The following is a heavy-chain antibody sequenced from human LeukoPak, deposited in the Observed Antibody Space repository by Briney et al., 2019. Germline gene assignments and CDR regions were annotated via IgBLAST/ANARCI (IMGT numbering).Heavy chain of an antibody. D-gene: IGHD2-21*01. CDR3: ARILWQVDY. Sequence: SETLSLTCTVSGGSISSGSYYWSWIRQPAGKGLEWIGRIYTSGSTYYNPSLKSRVTISVDTSKNQFSLKLSSVTAADTAVYYCARILWQVDYWGQGTLVTVSS. CDR2: IYTSGST. CDR1: GGSISSGSYY. V-gene: IGHV4-61*02. J-gene: IGHJ4*02.